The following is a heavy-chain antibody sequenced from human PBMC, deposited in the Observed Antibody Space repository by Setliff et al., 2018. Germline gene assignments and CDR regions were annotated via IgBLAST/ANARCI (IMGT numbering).Heavy chain of an antibody. CDR2: IYHTGTT. CDR1: GGSISRSSYY. J-gene: IGHJ4*02. Sequence: SETLSLTCTVSGGSISRSSYYWGWIRQPPGKGLEWIGSIYHTGTTYYSPSLKSRVTISVDTSKNQFSLRLSSVTAADTAVYFCARDYGPNDYWGQGSLVTVSS. CDR3: ARDYGPNDY. V-gene: IGHV4-39*07. D-gene: IGHD3-16*01.